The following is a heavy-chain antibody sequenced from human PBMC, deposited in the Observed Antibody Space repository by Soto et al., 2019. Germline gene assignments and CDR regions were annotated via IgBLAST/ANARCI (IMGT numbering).Heavy chain of an antibody. J-gene: IGHJ5*02. D-gene: IGHD2-15*01. CDR1: GYTFTRYP. V-gene: IGHV1-3*01. CDR3: ARGIATGQLDP. CDR2: INPDNGNT. Sequence: GASVKVSCKASGYTFTRYPMNWVRQAPGQRLEWMGWINPDNGNTKSSQKFQDRVIITRDTSASTAYMDLSSLRSEDTAVYYCARGIATGQLDPWGQGTLVTVSS.